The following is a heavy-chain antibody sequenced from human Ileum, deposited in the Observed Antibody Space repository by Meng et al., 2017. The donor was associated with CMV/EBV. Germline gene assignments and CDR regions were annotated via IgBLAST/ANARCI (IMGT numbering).Heavy chain of an antibody. CDR3: AREESVGIAVTVNFDY. J-gene: IGHJ4*02. CDR1: GDSISSNF. CDR2: IYSSGST. D-gene: IGHD6-19*01. V-gene: IGHV4-4*07. Sequence: QMAGSGLGLVKPSETPSLTCTATGDSISSNFSSWIRQPAGKGLEWFGRIYSSGSTFYNPSLNSRVTMSVDKSKNQFSLSLASVTAADTAIYFCAREESVGIAVTVNFDYWGQGILVTVSS.